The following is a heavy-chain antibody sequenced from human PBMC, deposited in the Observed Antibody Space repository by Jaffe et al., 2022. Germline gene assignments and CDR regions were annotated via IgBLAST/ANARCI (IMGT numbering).Heavy chain of an antibody. CDR1: GFSLSNARMG. CDR2: IFSNDEK. Sequence: QVTLKESGPVLVKPTETLTLTCTVSGFSLSNARMGVSWIRQPPGKALEWLAHIFSNDEKSYSTSLKSRLTISKDTSKSQVVLTMTNMDPVDTATYYCARIWYSGYDFLGGFDYWGQGTLVTVSS. J-gene: IGHJ4*02. D-gene: IGHD5-12*01. CDR3: ARIWYSGYDFLGGFDY. V-gene: IGHV2-26*01.